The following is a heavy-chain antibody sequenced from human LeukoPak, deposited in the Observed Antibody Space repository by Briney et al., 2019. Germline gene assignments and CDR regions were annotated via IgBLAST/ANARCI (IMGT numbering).Heavy chain of an antibody. V-gene: IGHV3-11*04. D-gene: IGHD3-10*01. CDR3: ARVYPHYYGSGSYPDY. CDR1: GFTFSDYY. CDR2: ISSSGSTI. J-gene: IGHJ4*02. Sequence: GGSLRLSCAASGFTFSDYYMSWIRQAPGKGLEWVSYISSSGSTIYYADSVKGRFTISRDNAKNSLYLQMNSLRAEDTAVYYCARVYPHYYGSGSYPDYWGQGTLVTVSS.